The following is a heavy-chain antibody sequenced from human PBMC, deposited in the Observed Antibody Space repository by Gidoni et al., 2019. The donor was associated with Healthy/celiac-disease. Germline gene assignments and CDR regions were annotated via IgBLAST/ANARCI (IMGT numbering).Heavy chain of an antibody. CDR2: IYYSGST. CDR1: GGSISSYY. V-gene: IGHV4-59*12. Sequence: QVQLQEPGPGLVKPSETLSLTCTVSGGSISSYYWSWIRQPPGKGLEWIGYIYYSGSTNYNPSLKSRVTISVDTSKNQFSLKLSSVTAADTAVYYCARELPPYYFDYWGQGTLVTVSS. J-gene: IGHJ4*02. CDR3: ARELPPYYFDY.